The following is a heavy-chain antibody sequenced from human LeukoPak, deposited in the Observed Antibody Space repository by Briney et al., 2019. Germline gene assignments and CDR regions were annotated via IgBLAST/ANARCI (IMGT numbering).Heavy chain of an antibody. D-gene: IGHD3/OR15-3a*01. V-gene: IGHV3-23*01. J-gene: IGHJ4*02. CDR1: GITLSNYG. CDR3: AKRGVVIRVILVGFHKEAYYFES. CDR2: ISDSGGST. Sequence: GGSLRLSCAVSGITLSNYGMSWVRQAPGKGLEWVAGISDSGGSTNYADSVKGRFTISRDNPKNTLYLQMNSLRAEDTAVYFYAKRGVVIRVILVGFHKEAYYFESWGQGALVTVSS.